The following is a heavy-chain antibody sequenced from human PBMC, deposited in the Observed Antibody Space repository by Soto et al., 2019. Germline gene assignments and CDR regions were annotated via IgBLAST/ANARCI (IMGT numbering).Heavy chain of an antibody. V-gene: IGHV1-18*01. CDR1: GYTFTNYG. CDR3: ARGVGSGTYYNQYNWFDP. J-gene: IGHJ5*02. Sequence: GASVKVSSKASGYTFTNYGISWVRQAPGQGLEWMGWINTYNGNTNHAQKLQGRVTMTTDTSTSTAYMELRSLRSDDAAVYYCARGVGSGTYYNQYNWFDPWGQGTLVTVSS. CDR2: INTYNGNT. D-gene: IGHD3-10*01.